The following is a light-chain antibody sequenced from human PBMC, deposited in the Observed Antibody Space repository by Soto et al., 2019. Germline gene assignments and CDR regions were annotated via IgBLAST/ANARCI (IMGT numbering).Light chain of an antibody. CDR3: AAWDGSLNGVV. CDR1: SSNIGGNT. Sequence: QSVLTQPPSASGTPGQRVTISCSGSSSNIGGNTVNWYQQLPGTAPKLLIYSNNQRPSRVPDRFSGSKSGTSASLAISGLQSEDEADYYCAAWDGSLNGVVFGGGTKLTVL. J-gene: IGLJ2*01. CDR2: SNN. V-gene: IGLV1-44*01.